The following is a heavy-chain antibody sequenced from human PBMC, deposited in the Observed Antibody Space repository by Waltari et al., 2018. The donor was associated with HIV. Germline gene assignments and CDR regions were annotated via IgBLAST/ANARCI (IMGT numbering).Heavy chain of an antibody. J-gene: IGHJ5*02. Sequence: QVQLQESAPGLVKPSETLSLTCTVSGGSISSYYWSWIRQPAGKGLEWIVRIYTSGSTNYTPSLKSRVNRSVDASKNQFSLTLSSVTAADTAVYYCARRSPGHTGFDPWGQGTLVTVSS. D-gene: IGHD2-2*02. CDR1: GGSISSYY. V-gene: IGHV4-4*07. CDR3: ARRSPGHTGFDP. CDR2: IYTSGST.